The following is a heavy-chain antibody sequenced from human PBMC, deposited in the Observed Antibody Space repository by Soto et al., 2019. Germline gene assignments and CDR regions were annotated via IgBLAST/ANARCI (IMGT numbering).Heavy chain of an antibody. J-gene: IGHJ4*02. CDR2: IVVGSGNT. CDR1: GFTFTSSA. CDR3: AAASHQLPLQIDY. V-gene: IGHV1-58*02. Sequence: ASVKVSCKASGFTFTSSAMQWVRQARGQRLEWIGWIVVGSGNTNYAQKFQERVTITRDMSTSTAYMELSSLRSEDTAVYYCAAASHQLPLQIDYWGQGTLVTVSS. D-gene: IGHD2-2*01.